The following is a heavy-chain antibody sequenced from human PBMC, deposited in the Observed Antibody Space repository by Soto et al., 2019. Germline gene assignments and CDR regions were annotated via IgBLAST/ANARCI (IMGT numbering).Heavy chain of an antibody. V-gene: IGHV4-4*02. CDR1: GGSISSSDW. Sequence: QVHLQESGPGLVKPSGTLSLICAVSGGSISSSDWWTWVRQSPGKGLEWIGELSHGGSTNYNPSLKSRVTMSVDKSKNYFSLNLSSVTAADTAVYYCATWGIAVAGTRSDYWGQGTLVTVSS. D-gene: IGHD6-19*01. CDR2: LSHGGST. J-gene: IGHJ4*02. CDR3: ATWGIAVAGTRSDY.